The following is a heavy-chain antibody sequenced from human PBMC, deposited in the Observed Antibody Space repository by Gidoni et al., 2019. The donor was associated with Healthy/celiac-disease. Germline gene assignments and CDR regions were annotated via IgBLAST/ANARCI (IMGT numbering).Heavy chain of an antibody. J-gene: IGHJ4*02. CDR2: INHSGST. V-gene: IGHV4-34*01. D-gene: IGHD3-10*01. CDR1: GGSFSGSY. Sequence: QVQLQQWGAGLLKPSETLSLTCAVYGGSFSGSYWSWIRQPPGKGLEWIGEINHSGSTNYNPSLKSRVTISVDTSKNQFSLKLSSVTAADTAVYYCARTKTYYYGSGSYGAWGQGTLVTVSS. CDR3: ARTKTYYYGSGSYGA.